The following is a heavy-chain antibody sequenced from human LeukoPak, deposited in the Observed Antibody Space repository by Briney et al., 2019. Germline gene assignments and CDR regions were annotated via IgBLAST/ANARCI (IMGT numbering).Heavy chain of an antibody. J-gene: IGHJ1*01. CDR1: GYTFTSYG. Sequence: ASVKVSCKASGYTFTSYGISWVRQAPGQGLEWMGWISAYNGNTNYAQKLQGRVTMTTDTSTSTAYMELRSLRSDDTAVYYCAGDHSSGWYGYFQHWGQGTLVTVSS. V-gene: IGHV1-18*01. D-gene: IGHD6-19*01. CDR3: AGDHSSGWYGYFQH. CDR2: ISAYNGNT.